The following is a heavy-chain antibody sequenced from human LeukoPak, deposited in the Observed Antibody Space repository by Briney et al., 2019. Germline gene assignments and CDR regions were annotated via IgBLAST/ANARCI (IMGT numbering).Heavy chain of an antibody. Sequence: GGALRLSCAASGFTFSSYSMNWVRQAPGKGLEWVSSISSSSSYIYYADSVKGRFTISRDNAKNSLYLQMNSLRAEDTAVYYCAREGYCSGGSCYSGGHYYGMDVWGQGTTVTVSS. CDR3: AREGYCSGGSCYSGGHYYGMDV. V-gene: IGHV3-21*01. CDR2: ISSSSSYI. CDR1: GFTFSSYS. D-gene: IGHD2-15*01. J-gene: IGHJ6*02.